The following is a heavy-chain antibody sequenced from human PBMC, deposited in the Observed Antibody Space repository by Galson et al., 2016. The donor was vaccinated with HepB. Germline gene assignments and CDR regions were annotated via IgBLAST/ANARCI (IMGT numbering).Heavy chain of an antibody. V-gene: IGHV3-9*01. Sequence: SLRLSCAVSGFAFDDYAMHWVRQAPGKGLERVSGVTWNSGSTGYAASVKGRFTISRDNAKNSLYLQMNSLRPEDTALYYCAKDVDTGFGGVFDSWGQGTLVTVSS. J-gene: IGHJ4*02. D-gene: IGHD3-10*01. CDR2: VTWNSGST. CDR1: GFAFDDYA. CDR3: AKDVDTGFGGVFDS.